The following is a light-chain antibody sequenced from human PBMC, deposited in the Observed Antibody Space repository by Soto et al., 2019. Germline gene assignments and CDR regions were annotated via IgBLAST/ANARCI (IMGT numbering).Light chain of an antibody. J-gene: IGLJ1*01. CDR2: RNN. CDR1: SSDIGSNY. V-gene: IGLV1-47*01. Sequence: QSALTQPPSASGAPGQRVTISCSGGSSDIGSNYVYWYQQLPGTAPKLLIYRNNQRPSGVPDRFSGSKSGTSASLAISGLGSGDDGDYYCAAWDDSRSGYVFGAGDRVTVL. CDR3: AAWDDSRSGYV.